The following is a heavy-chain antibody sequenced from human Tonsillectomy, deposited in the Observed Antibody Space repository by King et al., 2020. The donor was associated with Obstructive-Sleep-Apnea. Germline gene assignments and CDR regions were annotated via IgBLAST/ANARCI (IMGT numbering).Heavy chain of an antibody. Sequence: QLVQSGAEVKKPGSSVKVSCKASGGTFSSYAISWVRQAPGQGLEWMGGIIPILGIANYAQKFQGSVTITADTSTSTAYMELSSLRSEDTAVYYCARGLVITVYWYFDLWGRGTLVTVSS. D-gene: IGHD3-22*01. V-gene: IGHV1-69*10. J-gene: IGHJ2*01. CDR3: ARGLVITVYWYFDL. CDR1: GGTFSSYA. CDR2: IIPILGIA.